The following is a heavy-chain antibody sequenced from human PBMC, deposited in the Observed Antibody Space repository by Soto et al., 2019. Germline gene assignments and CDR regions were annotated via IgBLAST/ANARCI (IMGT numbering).Heavy chain of an antibody. CDR1: GFTFSSYG. D-gene: IGHD3-22*01. CDR3: AKLMYSFDSSGFSIDY. Sequence: QAQLVESGGGVVQPGRSVRLSCAASGFTFSSYGMHWVRQAPGKGLDWVAAISYDGSNQYYADSVKGRFTISRDDSKNTLYLQVNSLRPEDTAVYYCAKLMYSFDSSGFSIDYWGQGTLVTVSS. V-gene: IGHV3-30*18. J-gene: IGHJ4*02. CDR2: ISYDGSNQ.